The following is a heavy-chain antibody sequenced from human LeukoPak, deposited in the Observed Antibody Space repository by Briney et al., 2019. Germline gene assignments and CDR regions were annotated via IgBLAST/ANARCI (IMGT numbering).Heavy chain of an antibody. J-gene: IGHJ6*03. CDR3: TSPAVAGTNYYMDV. CDR1: GFTFSSYA. D-gene: IGHD6-19*01. V-gene: IGHV3-23*01. Sequence: GGSLRLSCAASGFTFSSYAMSWVRQAPGKGLEWVSAISGSGGSTYYADSVKGRFTISRDNSKNTLYLQMNSLKTEDTAVYYCTSPAVAGTNYYMDVWGKGTTVTVSS. CDR2: ISGSGGST.